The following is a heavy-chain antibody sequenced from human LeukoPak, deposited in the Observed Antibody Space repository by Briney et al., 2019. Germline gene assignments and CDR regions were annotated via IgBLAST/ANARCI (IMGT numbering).Heavy chain of an antibody. J-gene: IGHJ4*02. D-gene: IGHD3-22*01. CDR1: GGSISSGGYS. Sequence: PSETLSLTCAVSGGSISSGGYSWSWIRQPPGKGLEWIGYIYDTGSTSYNPSLKSRVIISMDKSKNQFSLKLSSVTAADTAVYHCARGLDYYDASGRGGPLNDYWGQGTLVTVSS. CDR2: IYDTGST. V-gene: IGHV4-61*08. CDR3: ARGLDYYDASGRGGPLNDY.